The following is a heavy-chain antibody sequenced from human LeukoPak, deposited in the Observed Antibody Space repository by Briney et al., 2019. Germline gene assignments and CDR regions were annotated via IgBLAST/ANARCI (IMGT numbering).Heavy chain of an antibody. CDR1: GFTFDDYA. D-gene: IGHD6-19*01. CDR3: AKWDSSGWYFRGAFDI. V-gene: IGHV3-9*01. J-gene: IGHJ3*02. Sequence: PGRSLRLSCAASGFTFDDYAMHWVRQAPGKGLEWVSGISWNSGSIGYADSVKGRFTISRDNAKNSLYLQMNSLRAEDTAVYYCAKWDSSGWYFRGAFDIWGQGTMVTVSS. CDR2: ISWNSGSI.